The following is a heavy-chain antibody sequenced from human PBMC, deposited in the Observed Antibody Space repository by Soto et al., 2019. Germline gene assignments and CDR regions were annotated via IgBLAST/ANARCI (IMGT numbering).Heavy chain of an antibody. Sequence: SETLSLTCTVSGGSISSYYWSWIRQPPGKGLEWIGYIYDSGSSNYNPSLKSRVTISVDTSTNQFPLKLASVTAADTAVSYCAERPRYWDHGSRFTGSS. V-gene: IGHV4-59*01. J-gene: IGHJ4*01. CDR2: IYDSGSS. D-gene: IGHD1-1*01. CDR1: GGSISSYY. CDR3: AERPRY.